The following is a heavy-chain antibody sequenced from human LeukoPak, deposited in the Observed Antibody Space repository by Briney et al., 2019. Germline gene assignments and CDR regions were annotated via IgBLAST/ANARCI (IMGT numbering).Heavy chain of an antibody. CDR3: AKDPPITGPFEY. Sequence: GRSLRLSCVGSGFSFSTYSMNWVRQAPGRGLEWVSYISSSGTTIFYADSVEGRFTISRDNAKSSVYLQMNSLRDEDTAVYFCAKDPPITGPFEYWGQGTLVTVSS. J-gene: IGHJ4*02. CDR2: ISSSGTTI. CDR1: GFSFSTYS. D-gene: IGHD5-24*01. V-gene: IGHV3-48*02.